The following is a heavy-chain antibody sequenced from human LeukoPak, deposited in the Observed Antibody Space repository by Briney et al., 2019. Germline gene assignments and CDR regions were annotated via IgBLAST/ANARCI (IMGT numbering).Heavy chain of an antibody. CDR2: IYSSGSA. CDR3: ARHRDYYDS. CDR1: GASINNNF. D-gene: IGHD3-22*01. Sequence: SGTLSLTCTVSGASINNNFWTWIRQPPGKGLEWIGYIYSSGSANYNPSLKSRVIISGDTSKNQISLNLTSVTAADTAVYFCARHRDYYDSWGHGTLVTVSS. V-gene: IGHV4-59*08. J-gene: IGHJ4*01.